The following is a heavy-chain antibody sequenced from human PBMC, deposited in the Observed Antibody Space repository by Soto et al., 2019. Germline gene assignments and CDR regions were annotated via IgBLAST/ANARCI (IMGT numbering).Heavy chain of an antibody. V-gene: IGHV4-34*01. CDR3: ARSPGDDFWSGYYQHIYYFDC. CDR2: INHSGST. D-gene: IGHD3-3*01. CDR1: GGSFSGYY. J-gene: IGHJ4*02. Sequence: QVQLQQWGAGLLKPSETLSLTCAVYGGSFSGYYWSWIRQPPGKGLEWIGEINHSGSTNYNPSLKSRVTIAVDTSKNQFSLKLSAVTAADTAVYYCARSPGDDFWSGYYQHIYYFDCWGQGTLVTVSS.